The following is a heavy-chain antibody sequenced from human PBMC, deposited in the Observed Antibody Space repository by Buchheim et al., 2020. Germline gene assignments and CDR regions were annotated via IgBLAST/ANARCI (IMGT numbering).Heavy chain of an antibody. CDR3: AAIATDVSRWFDA. CDR2: IHYSGST. CDR1: GDPLSSYNYF. D-gene: IGHD6-13*01. V-gene: IGHV4-39*01. Sequence: QVQLQESGPGLVKPSETLSLTSTVSGDPLSSYNYFWGWIRQPPGKGLDWIGYIHYSGSTYYSPSLQSRITMSVDTSKNQFSLNVNSVTAADTAVYYCAAIATDVSRWFDAWGQGTL. J-gene: IGHJ5*02.